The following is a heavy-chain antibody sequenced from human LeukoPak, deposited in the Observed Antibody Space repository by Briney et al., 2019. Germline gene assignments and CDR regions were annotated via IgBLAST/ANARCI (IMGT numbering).Heavy chain of an antibody. CDR1: RYTFTDYY. V-gene: IGHV1-2*02. CDR3: ARGGWSLGYCSSSSCPHWFDP. CDR2: INPNSGGT. J-gene: IGHJ5*02. Sequence: ASVKVSCKASRYTFTDYYMHWVQQAPGQGLEWMGWINPNSGGTNYAQKFQGRVTMTRDTSISTAYMELSRLRSDDTAVYYCARGGWSLGYCSSSSCPHWFDPWGQGTLVTVSS. D-gene: IGHD2-2*01.